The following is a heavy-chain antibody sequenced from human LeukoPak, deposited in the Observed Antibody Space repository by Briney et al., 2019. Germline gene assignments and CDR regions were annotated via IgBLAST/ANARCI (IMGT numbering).Heavy chain of an antibody. J-gene: IGHJ6*02. D-gene: IGHD4-17*01. V-gene: IGHV1-46*01. CDR3: ARITTVTDYYYYGMDV. Sequence: ASVKVSCKASGYTFTSYYMHWVRQAPGQGLEWMGLINPSGGSTSYAQKFQGRVTMTRDTSTSTVYMELSSLRSEDTAVYYCARITTVTDYYYYGMDVWGQGTTVTVSS. CDR2: INPSGGST. CDR1: GYTFTSYY.